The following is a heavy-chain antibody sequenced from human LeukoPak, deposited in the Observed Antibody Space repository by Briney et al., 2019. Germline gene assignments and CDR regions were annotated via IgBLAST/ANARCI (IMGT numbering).Heavy chain of an antibody. V-gene: IGHV3-66*01. CDR2: IYSGGTT. D-gene: IGHD6-13*01. Sequence: GGSLRLSCAASGFTFSRYAMSWVRQAPGKGLEWVSVIYSGGTTYYADSVKGRFTISRDDSKNTLYLQMNDLRGEDTAVYFCARGSSAASAWGQGTLVTVSS. CDR1: GFTFSRYA. J-gene: IGHJ4*02. CDR3: ARGSSAASA.